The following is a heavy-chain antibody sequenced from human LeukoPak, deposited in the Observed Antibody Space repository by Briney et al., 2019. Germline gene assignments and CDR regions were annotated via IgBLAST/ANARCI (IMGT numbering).Heavy chain of an antibody. CDR3: ARGGQGYYDYVWGSYRYFDY. CDR2: INHSGST. D-gene: IGHD3-16*02. J-gene: IGHJ4*02. CDR1: GGSFSGYY. V-gene: IGHV4-34*01. Sequence: NPSESLSLTCAVYGGSFSGYYWSWIRQPPGKGLEWIGEINHSGSTNYNPSLKSRVTISVDTSKNQFSLKLSSVTAADAAVHYCARGGQGYYDYVWGSYRYFDYWGQGTLVTVSS.